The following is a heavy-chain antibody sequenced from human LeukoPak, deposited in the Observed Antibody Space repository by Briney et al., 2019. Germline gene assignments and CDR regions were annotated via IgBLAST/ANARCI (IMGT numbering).Heavy chain of an antibody. Sequence: KASETLSLTCAVSGGSINSYYWSWIRQPPGKGLEWIGYIYYSGSANYNPSLKSRVTISVDTSKNQFSLKLTSVTAADSAVYYCARHSAHSSTNDAFDMWGQGTLVIVSS. V-gene: IGHV4-59*01. J-gene: IGHJ3*02. CDR2: IYYSGSA. D-gene: IGHD6-13*01. CDR3: ARHSAHSSTNDAFDM. CDR1: GGSINSYY.